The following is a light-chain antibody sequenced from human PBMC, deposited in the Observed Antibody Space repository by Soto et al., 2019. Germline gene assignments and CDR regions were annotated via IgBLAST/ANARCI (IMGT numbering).Light chain of an antibody. Sequence: DLQMTQSPSTLSAFVGDRVTITCRASQSISSWLAWYQQKPGKATKLLIYDASSLESGVPSRFSGSGSGTEFTLTISSLQPDEFATYYCKHYNSYSEAFGQGTKVDIK. J-gene: IGKJ1*01. CDR2: DAS. CDR1: QSISSW. V-gene: IGKV1-5*01. CDR3: KHYNSYSEA.